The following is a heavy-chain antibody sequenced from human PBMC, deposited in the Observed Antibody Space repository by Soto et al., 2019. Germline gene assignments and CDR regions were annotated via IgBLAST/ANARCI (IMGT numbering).Heavy chain of an antibody. V-gene: IGHV3-33*01. D-gene: IGHD3-16*01. CDR2: IWYDGSNK. CDR3: ARVPGGVFPGDYFDY. Sequence: QVQLVESGGGVVQPGRSLRLSCAASGFTFSSYGMHWVRQAPGKGLEWVALIWYDGSNKYYADSVKGRFTISRDNSKNTLYLQMNSLRAEDTAVYYCARVPGGVFPGDYFDYWGQGTLVTVSS. J-gene: IGHJ4*02. CDR1: GFTFSSYG.